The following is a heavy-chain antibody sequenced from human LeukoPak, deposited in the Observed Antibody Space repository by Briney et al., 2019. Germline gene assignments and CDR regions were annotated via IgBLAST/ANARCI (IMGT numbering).Heavy chain of an antibody. J-gene: IGHJ4*02. CDR1: GFTFDEYA. D-gene: IGHD2-15*01. CDR2: ISWNSGSI. V-gene: IGHV3-9*01. Sequence: GGSLRLSCAASGFTFDEYAMHWVRQAPGKGLEWVSGISWNSGSIGYADSVKGRFTISRDNAKNSLYLQMNSLRAEDTALYYCAKERSARFDYWGQGTLVTVSS. CDR3: AKERSARFDY.